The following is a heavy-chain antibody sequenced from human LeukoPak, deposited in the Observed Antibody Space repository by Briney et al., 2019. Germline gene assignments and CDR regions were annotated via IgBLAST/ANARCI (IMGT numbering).Heavy chain of an antibody. D-gene: IGHD3-3*01. CDR2: ISYDGSNK. J-gene: IGHJ4*02. CDR1: GFTFSSYG. Sequence: PGGSLRLSCAASGFTFSSYGMHWVRQAPGKGLEWVAVISYDGSNKYYADSVKGRFTISRDNSKNTLYLQMNSLRAEDTAVYYCAKALTGFWSGYYAYWGQGNPGHRLL. CDR3: AKALTGFWSGYYAY. V-gene: IGHV3-30*18.